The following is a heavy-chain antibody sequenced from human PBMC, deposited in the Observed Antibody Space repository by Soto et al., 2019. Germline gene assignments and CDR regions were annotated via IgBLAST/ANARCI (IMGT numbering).Heavy chain of an antibody. Sequence: QVQLVESGGGVVQPGRSLRLFCAASGFTFSSYGVHWVRQAPGKGLEWVASVSYDGSNKHYGDSVKGRFTISRDNSRNTLDLQMNSLRAEDTAVYYCAKDTYYYDRSGYYTYDHWGQGTQVTVSS. V-gene: IGHV3-30*18. CDR1: GFTFSSYG. CDR3: AKDTYYYDRSGYYTYDH. J-gene: IGHJ4*02. D-gene: IGHD3-22*01. CDR2: VSYDGSNK.